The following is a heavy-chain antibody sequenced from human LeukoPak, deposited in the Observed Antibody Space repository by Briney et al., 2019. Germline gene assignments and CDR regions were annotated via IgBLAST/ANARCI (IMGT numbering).Heavy chain of an antibody. CDR2: IRREAYGGTT. CDR1: GFTFGDYA. D-gene: IGHD4-23*01. CDR3: TNDFGGNSGSDY. V-gene: IGHV3-49*03. J-gene: IGHJ4*02. Sequence: PGRSLRLSCTASGFTFGDYAMSWFRQAPGKGLEWVGFIRREAYGGTTEYAASVEGRFTISRDDSKSIAYLQMNRLKTEDTAIYYCTNDFGGNSGSDYWGQGTLVTVSS.